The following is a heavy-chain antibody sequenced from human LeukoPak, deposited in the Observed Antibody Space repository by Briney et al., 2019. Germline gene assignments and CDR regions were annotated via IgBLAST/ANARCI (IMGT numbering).Heavy chain of an antibody. Sequence: SETLSLTCTVSGGSISSSSYYRGWIRQPPGKGLEWIGSIYYSGSTYYNPSLKSRVTISVDTSKNQFSLKLSSVTAADTAVYYCARQVVVVIAIKNWFDPWGQGTLVTVSS. CDR2: IYYSGST. V-gene: IGHV4-39*01. CDR3: ARQVVVVIAIKNWFDP. D-gene: IGHD2-21*01. CDR1: GGSISSSSYY. J-gene: IGHJ5*02.